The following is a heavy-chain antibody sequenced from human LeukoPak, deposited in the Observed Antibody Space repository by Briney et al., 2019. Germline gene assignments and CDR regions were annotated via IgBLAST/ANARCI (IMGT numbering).Heavy chain of an antibody. Sequence: GGSLRLSCAASEFTFSTYSMNWVRQAPGKGLEWVSSISSGSTYIYYADSVKGRFTISRDNAKNSLYLQMNSLRAEDTAVYYCARVEESASFDPWGQGTLVTVSS. D-gene: IGHD3-3*01. CDR3: ARVEESASFDP. V-gene: IGHV3-21*01. CDR2: ISSGSTYI. CDR1: EFTFSTYS. J-gene: IGHJ5*02.